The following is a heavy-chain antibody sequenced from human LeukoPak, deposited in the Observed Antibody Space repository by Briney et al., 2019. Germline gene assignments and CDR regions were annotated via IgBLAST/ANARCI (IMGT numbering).Heavy chain of an antibody. CDR3: AGDSSGYYYAPSYYFDY. V-gene: IGHV3-23*01. CDR1: GFTFSSYA. D-gene: IGHD3-22*01. CDR2: ISGSCGST. J-gene: IGHJ4*02. Sequence: GGSLRLSCAASGFTFSSYAMSWVRQAPGKGLEWVSAISGSCGSTYYADSVKGRFTISRDNSKTTLYLQMNSLRAEDTAVYYCAGDSSGYYYAPSYYFDYWGQGTLVTVSS.